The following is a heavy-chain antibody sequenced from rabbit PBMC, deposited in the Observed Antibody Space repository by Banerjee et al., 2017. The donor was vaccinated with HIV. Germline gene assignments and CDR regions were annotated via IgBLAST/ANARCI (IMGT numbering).Heavy chain of an antibody. V-gene: IGHV1S40*01. CDR2: IGAGSSGTT. D-gene: IGHD5-1*01. CDR1: GFSFSSSYY. Sequence: SLEESGGDLVKPGASLTLTCTASGFSFSSSYYMCWVRQAPGKGLEWIACIGAGSSGTTYYASWAKGRFTISKTSSTTVTLQMTSLTAAVTATYFCFFGVCCVIGWNFNLWCPGSLVTVS. CDR3: FFGVCCVIGWNFNL. J-gene: IGHJ4*01.